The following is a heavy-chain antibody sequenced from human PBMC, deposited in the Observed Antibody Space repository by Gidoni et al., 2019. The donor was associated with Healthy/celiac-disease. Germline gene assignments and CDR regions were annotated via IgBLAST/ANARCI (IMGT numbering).Heavy chain of an antibody. CDR2: ISGSGGST. CDR3: AKDQISWFGELLPLDFDY. D-gene: IGHD3-10*01. Sequence: EVQLLESGGGLVQPGGSLRLSCAASGFTFSSYAMSWVRQAPGKGLEWVSAISGSGGSTYYADSVKGRFTISRDNSKNTLYLQMNSLRAEDTAVYYCAKDQISWFGELLPLDFDYWGQGTLVTVSS. J-gene: IGHJ4*02. V-gene: IGHV3-23*01. CDR1: GFTFSSYA.